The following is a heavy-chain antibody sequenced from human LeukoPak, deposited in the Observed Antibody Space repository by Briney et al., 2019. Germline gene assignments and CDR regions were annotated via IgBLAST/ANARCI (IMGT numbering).Heavy chain of an antibody. CDR3: ARGAIAARFDY. Sequence: GGSLRLSCAASGFTFSSYEMHWVRQAPGKGLEWVSYISSSGSTIYYADSVKGRFTISRDNAKNSLYLQMNSLRAEDTAVYYCARGAIAARFDYWGQGTLVTVSS. V-gene: IGHV3-48*03. CDR1: GFTFSSYE. CDR2: ISSSGSTI. J-gene: IGHJ4*02. D-gene: IGHD6-6*01.